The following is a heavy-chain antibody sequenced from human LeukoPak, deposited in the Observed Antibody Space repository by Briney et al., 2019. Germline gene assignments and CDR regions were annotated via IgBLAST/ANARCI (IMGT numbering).Heavy chain of an antibody. CDR1: GGSISSYY. Sequence: SETLSLTCIVSGGSISSYYWSWIRQPAGKGLEWIGRMYFSRTPKYNPALESRVIMSVDTSKNQFSLKLTSVTAADTAVYYCARDFIAAAGPVDYWGQGTLVTVSS. CDR2: MYFSRTP. CDR3: ARDFIAAAGPVDY. J-gene: IGHJ4*02. D-gene: IGHD6-13*01. V-gene: IGHV4-4*07.